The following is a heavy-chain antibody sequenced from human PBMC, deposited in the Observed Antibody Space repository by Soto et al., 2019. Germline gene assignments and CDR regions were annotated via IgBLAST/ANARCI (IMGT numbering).Heavy chain of an antibody. D-gene: IGHD6-19*01. J-gene: IGHJ4*02. Sequence: QVQLVQSGAEVKKPGASVKVSCKASGYTFTGYYMHWVRQAPGQGLEWMGWINPNSGGTNYAQKFQGWVTMTRDTSISTAYMELSRLRSDDTAVYYCARVKGRYSSGWYHFDYWGQGTLVTVSS. V-gene: IGHV1-2*04. CDR1: GYTFTGYY. CDR3: ARVKGRYSSGWYHFDY. CDR2: INPNSGGT.